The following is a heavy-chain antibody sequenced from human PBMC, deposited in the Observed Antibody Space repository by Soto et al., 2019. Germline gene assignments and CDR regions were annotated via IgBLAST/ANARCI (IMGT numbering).Heavy chain of an antibody. CDR3: ARDSAPYGRGLDC. CDR1: GGFISSGGYY. Sequence: QVQLQESGPGLVKPSQTLSLTCTVSGGFISSGGYYWSWIRQHPGKGLEWIGYIYHSGSSYYNPTLRSRVTISVDTSKNQFSLKLSSVTAADTAVYYCARDSAPYGRGLDCWGQGTLFTVSS. V-gene: IGHV4-31*03. D-gene: IGHD4-17*01. J-gene: IGHJ4*02. CDR2: IYHSGSS.